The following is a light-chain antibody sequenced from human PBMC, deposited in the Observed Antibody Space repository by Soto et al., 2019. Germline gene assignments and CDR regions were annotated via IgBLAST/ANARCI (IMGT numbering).Light chain of an antibody. J-gene: IGLJ1*01. V-gene: IGLV2-14*03. CDR1: SSDVGGYNY. Sequence: QSVLTQPASLSGSPGQSITLSCAGTSSDVGGYNYVSWYQQLPGKAPQLVIYDVTHRPSGVSDRFSGSRSGNTASLTISGLQAEDEADYYCTSFTSGSTPYVLGTGTKVTVL. CDR2: DVT. CDR3: TSFTSGSTPYV.